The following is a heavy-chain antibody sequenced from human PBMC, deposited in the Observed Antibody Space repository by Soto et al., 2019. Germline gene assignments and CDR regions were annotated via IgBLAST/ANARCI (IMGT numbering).Heavy chain of an antibody. J-gene: IGHJ4*02. D-gene: IGHD3-10*01. CDR1: GFTFNNYW. Sequence: EVQLVESGGALVQPGGSLRLSCAVSGFTFNNYWMSWVRQAPGKGLEWVANIKQDGNEKYYVDSVKGRFTISRDNAKNPLYLQMNSLRAEDTAVYYCTRITSLAGVYWGQGTLVTVSS. CDR3: TRITSLAGVY. V-gene: IGHV3-7*05. CDR2: IKQDGNEK.